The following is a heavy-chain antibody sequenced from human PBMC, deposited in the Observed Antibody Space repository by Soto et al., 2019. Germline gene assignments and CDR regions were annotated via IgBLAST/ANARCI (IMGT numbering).Heavy chain of an antibody. Sequence: QGQLMQSGAEVKKPGASVKVSCKASGYTFTGSYIHWVRQAPGQGLEWMGWINPNSGVTNYAQKFHDWVTMTRDTSISTAYMELSRLRSDDTAVYYCASGGTPNYFDYWGQGTLITVSS. CDR3: ASGGTPNYFDY. J-gene: IGHJ4*02. V-gene: IGHV1-2*04. CDR1: GYTFTGSY. CDR2: INPNSGVT. D-gene: IGHD3-16*01.